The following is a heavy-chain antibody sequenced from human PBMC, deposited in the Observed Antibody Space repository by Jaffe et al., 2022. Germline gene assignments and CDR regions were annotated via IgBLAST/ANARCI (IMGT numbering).Heavy chain of an antibody. CDR3: ARDASSSPYYYYYYYMDV. V-gene: IGHV3-48*01. CDR2: ISSSSSTI. CDR1: GFTFSSYS. Sequence: EVQLVESGGGLVQPGGSLRLSCAASGFTFSSYSMNWVRQAPGKGLEWVSYISSSSSTIYYADSVKGRFTISRDNAKNSLYLQMNSLRAEDTAVYYCARDASSSPYYYYYYYMDVWGKGTTVTVSS. J-gene: IGHJ6*03. D-gene: IGHD6-13*01.